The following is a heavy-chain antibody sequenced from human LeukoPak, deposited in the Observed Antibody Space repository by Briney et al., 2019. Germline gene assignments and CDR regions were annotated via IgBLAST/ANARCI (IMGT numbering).Heavy chain of an antibody. J-gene: IGHJ6*02. V-gene: IGHV3-23*01. D-gene: IGHD6-13*01. Sequence: GGSLRLSCAASGFTFSSYALSWVRQAPGKGLEWVSGISGSGGNTYYADSVKGRFTISRDNSKNTLSLQMNSLRAEDTAVYYCAKAILAAAGPYGMGVWGQGTTVTVSS. CDR1: GFTFSSYA. CDR3: AKAILAAAGPYGMGV. CDR2: ISGSGGNT.